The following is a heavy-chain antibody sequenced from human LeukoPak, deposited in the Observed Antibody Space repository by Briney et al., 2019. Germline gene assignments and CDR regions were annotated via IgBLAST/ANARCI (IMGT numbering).Heavy chain of an antibody. CDR1: GGSINNSPYY. V-gene: IGHV4-61*05. J-gene: IGHJ6*03. D-gene: IGHD3-10*01. CDR3: ARVEEGYGSGRRENYYYYYMDV. CDR2: IYYSGST. Sequence: PSETLSLTCNVSGGSINNSPYYWGWIRQPPGKGLEWIGYIYYSGSTNYNPSLKSRVSISVDTSKNQFSLKLTSVTAADTAVYYCARVEEGYGSGRRENYYYYYMDVWGKGTTVTISS.